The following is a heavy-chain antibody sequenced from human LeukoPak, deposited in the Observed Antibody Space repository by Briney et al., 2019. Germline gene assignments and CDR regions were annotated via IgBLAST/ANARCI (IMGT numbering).Heavy chain of an antibody. CDR2: IYYSGST. CDR3: ARDSYGGGY. Sequence: PSETLSLTCTVSGGSISSYYWNWIRQPPGKELEWIGYIYYSGSTNYNPSLKSRVTMSLDTSKNQFSLKLSSVTAADTAIYYCARDSYGGGYWGQGTLVTVSS. J-gene: IGHJ4*02. D-gene: IGHD2-8*01. CDR1: GGSISSYY. V-gene: IGHV4-59*01.